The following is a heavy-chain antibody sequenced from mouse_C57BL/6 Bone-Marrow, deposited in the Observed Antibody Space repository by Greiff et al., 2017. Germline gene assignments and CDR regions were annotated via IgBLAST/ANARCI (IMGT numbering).Heavy chain of an antibody. CDR2: IYPRSGNT. Sequence: QVQLQQSGAELARPGASVKLSCKASGYTFTSYGISWVKQRTGQGLEWIGEIYPRSGNTYYNEKFKGKATLTADKSSSTAYKELRSLTSEDSAVYFSAKHQLGLQGWFAYWGQGTLVTVSA. J-gene: IGHJ3*01. V-gene: IGHV1-81*01. CDR1: GYTFTSYG. D-gene: IGHD3-1*01. CDR3: AKHQLGLQGWFAY.